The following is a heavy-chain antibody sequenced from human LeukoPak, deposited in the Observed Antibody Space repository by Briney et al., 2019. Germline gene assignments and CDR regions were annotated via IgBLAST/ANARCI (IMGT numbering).Heavy chain of an antibody. Sequence: GGSLRLSCAASGFTFSSYSMNWVRQAPGKGLEWVSSISSSSSYIYYADSVKGRFTISRDNAKNSLYLQMNSLRAEDTAVYYCARERAVAGKEVDYWGQGTLVTVSS. CDR1: GFTFSSYS. J-gene: IGHJ4*02. CDR2: ISSSSSYI. V-gene: IGHV3-21*01. D-gene: IGHD6-19*01. CDR3: ARERAVAGKEVDY.